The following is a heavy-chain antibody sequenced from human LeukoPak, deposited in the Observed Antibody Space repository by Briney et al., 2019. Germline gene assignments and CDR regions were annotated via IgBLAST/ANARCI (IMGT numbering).Heavy chain of an antibody. D-gene: IGHD2-2*01. Sequence: GRSLRLSCAASGFTFSSYATHWVRQAPGKGLEWVAVISYDGSNKYYADSVKGRFTISRDNSKNTLYLQMNSLRAEDTAVYYCASSIVIVPAAHFDYWGQGTLVTVSS. CDR2: ISYDGSNK. CDR1: GFTFSSYA. J-gene: IGHJ4*02. V-gene: IGHV3-30*04. CDR3: ASSIVIVPAAHFDY.